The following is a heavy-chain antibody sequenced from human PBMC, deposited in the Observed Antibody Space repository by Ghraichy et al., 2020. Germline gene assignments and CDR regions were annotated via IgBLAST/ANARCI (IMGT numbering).Heavy chain of an antibody. Sequence: SETLSLTCTVSGGSISSSSYYWGWIRQPPGKGLEWIGSIYYSGSTYYNPSLKSRVTISVDTSKNQFSLKLSSVTAADTAVYYCARTPRYCSGGSCFNDYWGQGTLVTVSS. V-gene: IGHV4-39*01. CDR3: ARTPRYCSGGSCFNDY. D-gene: IGHD2-15*01. CDR2: IYYSGST. J-gene: IGHJ4*02. CDR1: GGSISSSSYY.